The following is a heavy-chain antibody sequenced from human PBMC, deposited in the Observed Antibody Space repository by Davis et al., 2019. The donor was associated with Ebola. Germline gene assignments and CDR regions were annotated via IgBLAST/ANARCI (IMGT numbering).Heavy chain of an antibody. CDR3: ASDRLMLLEGDYGY. D-gene: IGHD4-17*01. Sequence: PGGSLRLSCAASGFTFSSYAMSWVRQAPGKGLEWVSPVSGSGGSTYYADSVKGRFTISRDNSKNTLYLQMNSLRAEDTAVYYCASDRLMLLEGDYGYWGQGTLVTVSS. V-gene: IGHV3-23*01. CDR1: GFTFSSYA. J-gene: IGHJ4*02. CDR2: VSGSGGST.